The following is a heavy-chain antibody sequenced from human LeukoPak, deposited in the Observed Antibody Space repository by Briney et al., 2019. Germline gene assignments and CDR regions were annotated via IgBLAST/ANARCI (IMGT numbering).Heavy chain of an antibody. Sequence: GGSLRLSCAASGFTFSSYSMNWVRQAPGKGLEWVSSISSSSSYIYYADSVKGRFTISRDHAKNSLYLEMNSLRAEGTAVYYCGRAWENIGGCPWGQGTLVTVSS. V-gene: IGHV3-21*01. CDR2: ISSSSSYI. CDR1: GFTFSSYS. D-gene: IGHD2/OR15-2a*01. CDR3: GRAWENIGGCP. J-gene: IGHJ5*02.